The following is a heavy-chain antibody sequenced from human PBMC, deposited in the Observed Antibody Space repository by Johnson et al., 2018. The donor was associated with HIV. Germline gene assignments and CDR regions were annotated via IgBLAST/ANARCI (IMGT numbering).Heavy chain of an antibody. CDR3: ASQLVATGAFDI. J-gene: IGHJ3*02. D-gene: IGHD2-15*01. V-gene: IGHV3-20*04. Sequence: VKLVESGGGVVQPGRSLRLSCVASGFTITTYGMHWVRQAPGKGLEWVSGINWNGGSIGYADSVKGRFTISRDNAKNSLYLQMNSLRAEDTALYYCASQLVATGAFDIWGQGTMVTVSS. CDR1: GFTITTYG. CDR2: INWNGGSI.